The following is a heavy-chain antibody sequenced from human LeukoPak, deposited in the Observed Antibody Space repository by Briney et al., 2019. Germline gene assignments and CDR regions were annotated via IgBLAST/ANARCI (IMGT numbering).Heavy chain of an antibody. CDR3: AKDRGGLGGYSYGYTPTFDY. D-gene: IGHD5-18*01. Sequence: GGSLRLSCAASGFTFSSYGMHWVRQAPGKGLEWVAVISYDGSNKYYADSVKGRFTISRDNSKNTLYLQMNSLRAEDTAVYYCAKDRGGLGGYSYGYTPTFDYWGQGTLVTVSS. CDR2: ISYDGSNK. CDR1: GFTFSSYG. V-gene: IGHV3-30*18. J-gene: IGHJ4*02.